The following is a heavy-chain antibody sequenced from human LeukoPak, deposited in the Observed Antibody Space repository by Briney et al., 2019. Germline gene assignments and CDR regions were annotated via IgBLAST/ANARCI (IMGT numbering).Heavy chain of an antibody. D-gene: IGHD6-13*01. J-gene: IGHJ4*02. V-gene: IGHV4-39*01. CDR3: ARVPRIAAVGPFDY. CDR1: GGSISSSSYY. CDR2: IYYSGST. Sequence: SETLSLTCTVSGGSISSSSYYWGWIRQPPGKGLEWIGSIYYSGSTYYNPSLKSRVTISVDTSKNQFSLKLSSVTAADTAVYYCARVPRIAAVGPFDYWGQGTLVTVSS.